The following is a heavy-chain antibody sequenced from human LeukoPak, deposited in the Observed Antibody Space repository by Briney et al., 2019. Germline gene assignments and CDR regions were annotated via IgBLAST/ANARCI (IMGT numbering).Heavy chain of an antibody. Sequence: PSETLSLTXTVSGGSISSSIYYWGWIRQPPGKGLEWIGSIYYSGRTYYNPSLKSRVTISVDTSKDQFSLKLSSVTAADTAVYYCARRLAGTEDYWGQGTLVTVSS. CDR2: IYYSGRT. V-gene: IGHV4-39*01. CDR3: ARRLAGTEDY. D-gene: IGHD6-13*01. CDR1: GGSISSSIYY. J-gene: IGHJ4*02.